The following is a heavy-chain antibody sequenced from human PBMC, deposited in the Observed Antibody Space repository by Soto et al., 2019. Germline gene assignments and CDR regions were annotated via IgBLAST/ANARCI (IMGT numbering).Heavy chain of an antibody. J-gene: IGHJ4*02. D-gene: IGHD3-22*01. Sequence: SGPTLVNPTQTLTLTCTFSGFSLRTNLMCVGWIRQPPGKALEWLALINWDDDEYYNKSLKTRLTISKDTSKNQVVLTLTNIDPVDTATYYCARIRDSRYRYFDFWGPGTLVTVSS. V-gene: IGHV2-70*01. CDR1: GFSLRTNLMC. CDR2: INWDDDE. CDR3: ARIRDSRYRYFDF.